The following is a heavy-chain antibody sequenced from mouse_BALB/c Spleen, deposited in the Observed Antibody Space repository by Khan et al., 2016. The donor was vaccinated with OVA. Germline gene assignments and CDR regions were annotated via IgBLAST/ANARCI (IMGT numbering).Heavy chain of an antibody. Sequence: QFQLVQSGPELKKPGETVRISCKASGYTFTTAGIQWVQKMPGKGLKWIGWINTHSGVPKYAEDFKGRFAFSLEISVSTAYLQITNLKNEDTATXFCAGGGAAYCINAGGALEYWGQGSSVTVSS. CDR1: GYTFTTAG. CDR3: AGGGAAYCINAGGALEY. V-gene: IGHV9-4*02. CDR2: INTHSGVP. D-gene: IGHD1-1*01. J-gene: IGHJ4*01.